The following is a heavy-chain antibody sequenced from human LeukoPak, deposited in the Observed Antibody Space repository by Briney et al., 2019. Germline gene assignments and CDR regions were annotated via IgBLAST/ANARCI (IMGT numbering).Heavy chain of an antibody. V-gene: IGHV4-59*01. CDR3: AREYNGSGYGYPYYYMDV. J-gene: IGHJ6*03. D-gene: IGHD5-18*01. CDR1: DGSISSYY. Sequence: SETLSLTCTVSDGSISSYYWSWIRQPPGKGLEWIGYIYYSGSTNYNPSLKSRVTISVDTSKNQFSLKLSSVTAADTAVYYCAREYNGSGYGYPYYYMDVWGKGTTVTVSS. CDR2: IYYSGST.